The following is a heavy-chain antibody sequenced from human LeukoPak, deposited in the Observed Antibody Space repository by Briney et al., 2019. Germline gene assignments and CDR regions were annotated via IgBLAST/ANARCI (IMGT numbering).Heavy chain of an antibody. D-gene: IGHD5-18*01. CDR3: ARGASGIQLWFFDP. V-gene: IGHV3-7*01. CDR2: IKQDGSEK. CDR1: GFTFSSYW. J-gene: IGHJ5*02. Sequence: GGSLRLSCAASGFTFSSYWLSWVRQAPGKGLEWVANIKQDGSEKYYVDSVKGRFTISRDNAKSSLYLQMNSPRAEDTAVYYCARGASGIQLWFFDPWGQGTLVTVSS.